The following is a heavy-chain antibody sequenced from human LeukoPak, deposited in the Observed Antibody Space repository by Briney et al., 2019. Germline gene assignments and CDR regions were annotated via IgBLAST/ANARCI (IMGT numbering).Heavy chain of an antibody. CDR3: AKGVNSGYDWVFDY. D-gene: IGHD5-12*01. V-gene: IGHV3-23*01. CDR1: GFTFSSYA. J-gene: IGHJ4*02. CDR2: ISDSGGST. Sequence: GGSLRLSCEASGFTFSSYAMSWVRQAPGKVLEWVSAISDSGGSTYYADSVKGRFTISRDNSKNTLYLQMNSLRAEDMAVYYCAKGVNSGYDWVFDYWGQGTLVTVSS.